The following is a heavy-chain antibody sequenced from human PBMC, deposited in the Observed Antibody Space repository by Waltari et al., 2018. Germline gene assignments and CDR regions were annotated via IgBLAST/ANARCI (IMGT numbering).Heavy chain of an antibody. CDR3: AKGDRGNWNPYWYFDL. V-gene: IGHV3-43*01. CDR2: ISWDGGST. J-gene: IGHJ2*01. CDR1: GFTFDDYT. Sequence: EVQLVESGGVVVQPGGSLRLSCAASGFTFDDYTMPWVRQAPGKGLEWVSLISWDGGSTYYADSVKGRFTISRDNSKNSLYLQMNSLRTEDTALYYCAKGDRGNWNPYWYFDLWGRGTLVTVSS. D-gene: IGHD1-1*01.